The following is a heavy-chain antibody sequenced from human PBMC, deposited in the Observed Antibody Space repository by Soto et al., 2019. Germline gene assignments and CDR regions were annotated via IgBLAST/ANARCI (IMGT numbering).Heavy chain of an antibody. CDR1: GGSISSSSYY. CDR2: IYYSGST. J-gene: IGHJ6*02. D-gene: IGHD2-8*02. Sequence: QLQLQESGPGLVKPSETLSLTCTVSGGSISSSSYYWGWIRQPPGKGLEWIGSIYYSGSTYYNPSLKSRVTISVDTSKNQFSLKLSSVTAADTAVYYCARRLLVGGEPYYYYGMDVWGQGTTVTVSS. CDR3: ARRLLVGGEPYYYYGMDV. V-gene: IGHV4-39*01.